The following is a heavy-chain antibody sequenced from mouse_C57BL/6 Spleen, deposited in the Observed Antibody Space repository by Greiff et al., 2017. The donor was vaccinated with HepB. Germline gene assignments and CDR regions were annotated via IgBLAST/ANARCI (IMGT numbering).Heavy chain of an antibody. D-gene: IGHD2-4*01. J-gene: IGHJ2*01. Sequence: QVQLQQPGAELVKPGASVKLSCKASGYTFTSYWMHWVKQRPGRGLGWIGRIDPNSGGTKYNEKFKSKATLTVDKPSSTAYMQRSSLTSEDSAVYYCARGYDYDPYFDYWGQGTTLTVSS. CDR3: ARGYDYDPYFDY. CDR1: GYTFTSYW. CDR2: IDPNSGGT. V-gene: IGHV1-72*01.